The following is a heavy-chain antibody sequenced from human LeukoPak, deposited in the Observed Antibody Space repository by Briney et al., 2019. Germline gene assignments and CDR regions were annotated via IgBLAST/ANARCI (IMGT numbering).Heavy chain of an antibody. CDR1: GFTFSSYA. Sequence: GGSLRLSCAASGFTFSSYAMHWVRQAPGKGLEWVAVISYDGSNKYYADSVKGRFTISRDNSKNTLYLQVNSLRAEDTAVYYCARGFYDSSGYHYYYYGMDVWGQGTTVTVSS. V-gene: IGHV3-30-3*01. D-gene: IGHD3-22*01. J-gene: IGHJ6*02. CDR2: ISYDGSNK. CDR3: ARGFYDSSGYHYYYYGMDV.